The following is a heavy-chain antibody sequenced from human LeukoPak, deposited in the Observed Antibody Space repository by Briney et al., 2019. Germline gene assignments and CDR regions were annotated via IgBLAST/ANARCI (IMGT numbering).Heavy chain of an antibody. D-gene: IGHD3-3*01. CDR1: GYTFTSYA. CDR3: ARDGYYDFWSGYPPAPYYFDF. J-gene: IGHJ4*02. CDR2: INTNTGNP. V-gene: IGHV7-4-1*02. Sequence: ASVTVSCKASGYTFTSYAINWVRQAPGQGLEWMGWINTNTGNPTYAQGFTGRFVFSLDTSVSTAYLQISSLKAEDTAVYYCARDGYYDFWSGYPPAPYYFDFWGQGTLVTVSS.